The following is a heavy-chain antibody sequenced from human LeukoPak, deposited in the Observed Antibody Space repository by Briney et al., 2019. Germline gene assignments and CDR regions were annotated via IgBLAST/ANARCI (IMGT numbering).Heavy chain of an antibody. CDR2: IANDGRDK. Sequence: GGSLRLSCAASGFTFSNYPMHWVRQAPGKGLEWVVVIANDGRDKHYGESVKGRFTISRDNSRNTLYLQMNSLRAEDTAVYYCARDLKVESADYYFDYWGQGTLVTVSS. CDR1: GFTFSNYP. D-gene: IGHD2-15*01. V-gene: IGHV3-30*03. CDR3: ARDLKVESADYYFDY. J-gene: IGHJ4*02.